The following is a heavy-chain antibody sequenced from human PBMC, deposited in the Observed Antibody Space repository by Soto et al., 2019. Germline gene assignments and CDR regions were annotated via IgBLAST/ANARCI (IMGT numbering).Heavy chain of an antibody. Sequence: HLVQPGNEVRKPGASVRVSCKASGYTFNEFGITWVRQAPRPGLQWVGRIRGHNSNTEYALKFRERVTLTTDTSTNTAYMDLTSLTRDDTAVYYCARDVGYSQADYFDDWGQGTLVTVSS. CDR2: IRGHNSNT. CDR3: ARDVGYSQADYFDD. CDR1: GYTFNEFG. V-gene: IGHV1-18*01. J-gene: IGHJ4*02. D-gene: IGHD5-18*01.